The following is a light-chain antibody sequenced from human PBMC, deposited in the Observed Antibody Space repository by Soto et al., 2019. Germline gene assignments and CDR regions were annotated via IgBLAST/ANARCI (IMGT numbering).Light chain of an antibody. V-gene: IGLV6-57*03. CDR2: EDN. CDR1: SGNIASGF. Sequence: NFMLTQPLSVSESPGKTVTISCTRSSGNIASGFVQWYQQRPGSVPTTVIYEDNQRPSGVPDRFSGSIDTSSNSATLTISGLETEDEADYYCQSYHSSYPDVFGTGTKLTVL. J-gene: IGLJ1*01. CDR3: QSYHSSYPDV.